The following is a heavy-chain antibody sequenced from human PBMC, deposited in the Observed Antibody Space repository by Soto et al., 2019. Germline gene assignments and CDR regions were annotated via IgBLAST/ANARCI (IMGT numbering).Heavy chain of an antibody. CDR2: ISACNDDT. CDR3: ARDDRTAGHGSYAYFDY. Sequence: GASVKVSCKASGYTFKSCGISWVRQAPGQGLEWMGWISACNDDTNSAPKLQGRVTMTTDTSTIIAYMELMSLRSDDTSVYYCARDDRTAGHGSYAYFDYWGQGTVVTVSS. CDR1: GYTFKSCG. V-gene: IGHV1-18*01. J-gene: IGHJ4*02. D-gene: IGHD6-25*01.